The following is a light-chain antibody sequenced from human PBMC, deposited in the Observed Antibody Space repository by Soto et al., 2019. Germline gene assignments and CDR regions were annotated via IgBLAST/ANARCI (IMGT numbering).Light chain of an antibody. J-gene: IGLJ7*01. Sequence: QSALTQPASVSGSPGQSITISRTGTSSDVGSHNLVSWYQQHPGQAPKLMIYEVSKRPLGVSTRFSASKSGNTASLTISGLQAEDEADYCCCSYRGSRAVFGGGTQLTVL. V-gene: IGLV2-23*02. CDR2: EVS. CDR1: SSDVGSHNL. CDR3: CSYRGSRAV.